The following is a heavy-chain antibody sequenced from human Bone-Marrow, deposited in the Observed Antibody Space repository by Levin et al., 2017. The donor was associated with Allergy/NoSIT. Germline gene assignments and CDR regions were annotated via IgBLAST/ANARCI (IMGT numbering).Heavy chain of an antibody. Sequence: GGSLRLSCAVSGFTFSDYTMHWVRQVPGKGLEWVSLISKDGSSSYYSDSVKGRFTISRDNIKDSLFLQMRSLRPGDTALYYCVRGTDFGDFLGHFDYWGQGTLVTVSS. D-gene: IGHD4-17*01. J-gene: IGHJ4*02. CDR2: ISKDGSSS. V-gene: IGHV3-43*01. CDR1: GFTFSDYT. CDR3: VRGTDFGDFLGHFDY.